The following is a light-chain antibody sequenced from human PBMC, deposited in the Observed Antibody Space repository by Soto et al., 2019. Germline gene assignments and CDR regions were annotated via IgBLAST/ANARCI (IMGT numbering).Light chain of an antibody. J-gene: IGKJ4*01. V-gene: IGKV1-5*01. Sequence: DIQMTHSPSTLSASILYIVTITFRASQSITTFLAWYQQKPGKAPQILIYDASKLEPGVPSRLSGGGSGTAFTLTISSLQPDDFATYYCQKYSTYPLNFGGGTKVDIK. CDR1: QSITTF. CDR3: QKYSTYPLN. CDR2: DAS.